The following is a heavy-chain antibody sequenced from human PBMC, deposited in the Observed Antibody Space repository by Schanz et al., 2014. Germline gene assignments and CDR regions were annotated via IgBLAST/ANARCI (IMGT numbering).Heavy chain of an antibody. D-gene: IGHD6-19*01. J-gene: IGHJ4*02. CDR1: GFTFSDYW. CDR3: AASSGWHPSTDY. Sequence: EVQLVESGGGLVQPGGSLRLSCTASGFTFSDYWMSWVRQAPGKGLEWVSSISSGGGSTYYADSVKGRFTISRDNAKSSLYLQMNSLRVEDTAVYYCAASSGWHPSTDYWGQGTLVTVSS. CDR2: ISSGGGST. V-gene: IGHV3-23*04.